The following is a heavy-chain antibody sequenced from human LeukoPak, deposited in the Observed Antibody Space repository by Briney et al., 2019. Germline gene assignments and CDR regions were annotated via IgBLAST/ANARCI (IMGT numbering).Heavy chain of an antibody. CDR3: ARDVRRTYYYELTPVI. D-gene: IGHD3-22*01. CDR2: INTNTGNP. CDR1: GYTFTSYA. J-gene: IGHJ3*02. V-gene: IGHV7-4-1*02. Sequence: GASVKVSCKASGYTFTSYAMNWVRQAPGQGLEWMGWINTNTGNPTYAQGFTGRFVFSLDTSVSTAYLQISSLKAEDTAVYYCARDVRRTYYYELTPVIWGQGTMVTVSS.